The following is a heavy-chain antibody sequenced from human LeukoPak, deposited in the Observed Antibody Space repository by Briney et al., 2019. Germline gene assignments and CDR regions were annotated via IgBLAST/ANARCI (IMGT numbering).Heavy chain of an antibody. D-gene: IGHD2-21*02. V-gene: IGHV4-59*01. CDR2: IYYSGST. CDR1: GGSISSYY. CDR3: ARVGAYCGGDCYSDYYYGMDV. Sequence: SETLSLTCTVSGGSISSYYWSWIRQPPGKGLEWIGYIYYSGSTNYNPSLRSRVTISVDTSKNQFSLKLSSVTAADTAVYYCARVGAYCGGDCYSDYYYGMDVWGQGTTVTVSS. J-gene: IGHJ6*02.